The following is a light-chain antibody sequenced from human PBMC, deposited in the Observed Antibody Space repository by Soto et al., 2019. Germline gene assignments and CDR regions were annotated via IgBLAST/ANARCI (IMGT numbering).Light chain of an antibody. CDR1: DSISTW. J-gene: IGKJ1*01. V-gene: IGKV1-5*03. Sequence: DVQMTQYPSTLSASVGDRVTITCRAIDSISTWLAWFQQRPGKAPKLLIYKASTLESGVPPRFSGRGSGREFTLTISSLEPDDFATYYCQHYTSYSRTFGQGTKV. CDR2: KAS. CDR3: QHYTSYSRT.